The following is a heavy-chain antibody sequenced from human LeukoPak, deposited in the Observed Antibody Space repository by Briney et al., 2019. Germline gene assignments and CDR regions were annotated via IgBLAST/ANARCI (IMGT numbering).Heavy chain of an antibody. CDR2: IYTSGST. CDR3: ARALLSSSWYKYYYYYYMDV. CDR1: GGSISSYY. J-gene: IGHJ6*03. Sequence: SETLSLTCTVSGGSISSYYWSWIRQPAGKGLEWIGRIYTSGSTNYNPSLKSRVTISVDTSKNHFSLKLSSVTAADTAVYYCARALLSSSWYKYYYYYYMDVWGKGTTVTVSS. D-gene: IGHD6-13*01. V-gene: IGHV4-4*07.